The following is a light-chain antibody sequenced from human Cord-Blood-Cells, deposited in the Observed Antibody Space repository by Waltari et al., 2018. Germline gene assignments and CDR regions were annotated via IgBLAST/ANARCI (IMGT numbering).Light chain of an antibody. Sequence: IALTPAPATLCLSPGDTATLSCGAHQSFSNSYLAWYQQKPGLAPRLLIYDASSRATGIPDRFSGSGSGTDFTLTISRLEPEDFAVYYCQQYGSSPSSTFGQGTRLEIK. CDR3: QQYGSSPSST. V-gene: IGKV3D-20*01. CDR2: DAS. CDR1: QSFSNSY. J-gene: IGKJ5*01.